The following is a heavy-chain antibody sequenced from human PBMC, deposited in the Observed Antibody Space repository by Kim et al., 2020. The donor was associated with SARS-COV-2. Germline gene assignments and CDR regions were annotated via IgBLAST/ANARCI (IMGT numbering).Heavy chain of an antibody. Sequence: YYADSVKGRFTISRDNSKNTLYLQMNSLRAEDTAVYYCARGLGGSGSYILWGQGTLVTVSS. J-gene: IGHJ4*02. V-gene: IGHV3-53*01. D-gene: IGHD3-10*01. CDR3: ARGLGGSGSYIL.